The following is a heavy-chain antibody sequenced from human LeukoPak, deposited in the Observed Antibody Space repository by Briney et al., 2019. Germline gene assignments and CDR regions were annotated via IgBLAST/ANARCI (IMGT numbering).Heavy chain of an antibody. Sequence: SETLSLTCTVSGYSISSGYYWGWIRQPPGKGLEWIGEINHSGSTNYNPSLKSRVTISVDTSKNQFSLKLSSVTAADTAVYYCTRQLRFGELLYGPFEYWGQGTLVTVSS. D-gene: IGHD3-10*01. CDR3: TRQLRFGELLYGPFEY. CDR2: INHSGST. CDR1: GYSISSGYY. V-gene: IGHV4-38-2*02. J-gene: IGHJ4*02.